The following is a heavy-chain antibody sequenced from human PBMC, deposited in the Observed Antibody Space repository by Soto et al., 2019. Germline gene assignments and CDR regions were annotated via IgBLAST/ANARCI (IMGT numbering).Heavy chain of an antibody. CDR2: IYQNGTT. CDR1: GDSINSKYW. CDR3: ARSEGWYASHS. Sequence: QVQLQESGPGLVKPSGTLSLTCDVSGDSINSKYWWSWVRQPPGKGLEWIGEIYQNGTTNYNPSLKSRVTIAMDKSKNQFSLRVTSVTAADTAVYYCARSEGWYASHSWGQGTLVTVSS. J-gene: IGHJ4*02. V-gene: IGHV4-4*02. D-gene: IGHD6-19*01.